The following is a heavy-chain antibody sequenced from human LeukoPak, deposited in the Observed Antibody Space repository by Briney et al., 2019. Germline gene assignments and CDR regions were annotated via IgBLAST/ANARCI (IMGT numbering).Heavy chain of an antibody. CDR1: GYSFTSYW. V-gene: IGHV5-10-1*01. D-gene: IGHD6-13*01. CDR2: TDPSDSYT. Sequence: GESLRISCKGSGYSFTSYWISWVRQMPGKGLEWMGRTDPSDSYTNYSPSFQGHVTMSVDESISTAYLQWSSLKASDTAMFYCARRDRYTWYSFDYWGQGTLVTVSS. CDR3: ARRDRYTWYSFDY. J-gene: IGHJ4*02.